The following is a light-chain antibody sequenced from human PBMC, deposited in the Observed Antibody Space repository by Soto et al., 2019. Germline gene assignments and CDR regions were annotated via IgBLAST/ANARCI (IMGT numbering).Light chain of an antibody. V-gene: IGLV2-11*01. Sequence: QSALTQPRSVSGSPGQSVTLSCTGTSSDVGGYNYVSWYQQHPGKAPKLMIYDVSKRPSGVPDRFAGSKSGNTASLPISGLQAEDEAHYYCCSYAGSYTFYVFGTGTKLTVL. CDR2: DVS. CDR3: CSYAGSYTFYV. CDR1: SSDVGGYNY. J-gene: IGLJ1*01.